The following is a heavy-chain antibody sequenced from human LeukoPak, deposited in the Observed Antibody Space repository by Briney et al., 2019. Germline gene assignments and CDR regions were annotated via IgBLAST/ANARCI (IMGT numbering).Heavy chain of an antibody. J-gene: IGHJ3*02. CDR3: ARFSDIVVVVAALGAFDI. CDR1: GYIFTSYW. Sequence: GESLQISCKGSGYIFTSYWIGGGRQVPGKGLEWMGIIYPGDSDTKYSPSFQGQVPISADNSISTAYLQWSSLKASDTAMYYCARFSDIVVVVAALGAFDIWGQGTMVTVSS. D-gene: IGHD2-15*01. CDR2: IYPGDSDT. V-gene: IGHV5-51*01.